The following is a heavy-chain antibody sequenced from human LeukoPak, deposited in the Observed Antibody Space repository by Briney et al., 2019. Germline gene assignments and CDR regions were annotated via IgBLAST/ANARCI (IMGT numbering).Heavy chain of an antibody. Sequence: PSETLSLTCTVSGGSINNYYWSWVRQPPGAGLEWLAYIYYTGSTNYNPSLKTRLTISVDTSKNQFSLKLSSVTAADTAVYYCARGNRITMVRGVIIITWFDPWGQGTLVTVSS. CDR3: ARGNRITMVRGVIIITWFDP. CDR1: GGSINNYY. J-gene: IGHJ5*02. CDR2: IYYTGST. V-gene: IGHV4-59*12. D-gene: IGHD3-10*01.